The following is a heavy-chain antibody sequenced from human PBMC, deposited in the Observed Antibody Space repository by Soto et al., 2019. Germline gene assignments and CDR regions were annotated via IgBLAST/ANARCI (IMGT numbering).Heavy chain of an antibody. Sequence: GGSLRLSCAASGFSFDTYAMTWVRQAPGKGLDWVSAVSASGERTYYADSVRGRFIISRDNSKNMLFLEMNGLRGEDSAVYYCARARRPRNTIFGVVSGGWGQGTLVTVSS. V-gene: IGHV3-23*01. CDR1: GFSFDTYA. D-gene: IGHD3-3*02. CDR2: VSASGERT. CDR3: ARARRPRNTIFGVVSGG. J-gene: IGHJ4*02.